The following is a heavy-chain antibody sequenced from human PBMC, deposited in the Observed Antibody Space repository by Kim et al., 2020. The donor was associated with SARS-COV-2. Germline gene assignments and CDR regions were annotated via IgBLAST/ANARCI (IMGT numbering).Heavy chain of an antibody. J-gene: IGHJ3*02. Sequence: GGSLRLSCAASGFTFSNYAMNWVRQAPGKGLEWVSSIRGGGANPNYADSVKGRFTISRDNSKNTLYLQMTSLTGDDTAVYYCAKCRYRYGSDAFDIWG. CDR1: GFTFSNYA. V-gene: IGHV3-23*01. D-gene: IGHD5-18*01. CDR3: AKCRYRYGSDAFDI. CDR2: IRGGGANP.